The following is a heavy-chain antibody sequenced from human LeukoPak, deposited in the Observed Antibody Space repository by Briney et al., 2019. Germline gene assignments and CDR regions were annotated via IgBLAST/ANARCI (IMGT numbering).Heavy chain of an antibody. V-gene: IGHV1-46*01. CDR1: GYTFTSYD. CDR3: ARPDIVMVVAATAGPWCIDV. CDR2: INPSVGST. Sequence: ASVKVSCKASGYTFTSYDMHWVRQAPGQGLEWMGRINPSVGSTSYAQKFQGRVTMTTDASTSTVYMELSSLRSEDTAVYYCARPDIVMVVAATAGPWCIDVWGQGTTVTVSS. J-gene: IGHJ6*02. D-gene: IGHD2-15*01.